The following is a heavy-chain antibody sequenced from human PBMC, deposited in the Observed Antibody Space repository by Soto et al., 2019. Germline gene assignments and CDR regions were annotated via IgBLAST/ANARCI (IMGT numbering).Heavy chain of an antibody. CDR2: MSYDGTNE. CDR3: GKDLHHSSGYFFTVRLNAMDV. CDR1: GFTFSRHG. Sequence: QVQLVESGGGVVQPGRSLRLSCAASGFTFSRHGMHWVRQAPGKGLEWVALMSYDGTNEYYADSVKGRFTISRDNSKNTLFLQINSLRAEDTAVYYCGKDLHHSSGYFFTVRLNAMDVWGQGTTVTVSS. V-gene: IGHV3-30*18. J-gene: IGHJ6*01. D-gene: IGHD3-22*01.